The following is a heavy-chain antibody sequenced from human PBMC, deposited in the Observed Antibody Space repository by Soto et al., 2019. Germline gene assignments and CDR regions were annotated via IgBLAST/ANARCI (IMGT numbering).Heavy chain of an antibody. CDR2: ISYDGSNK. J-gene: IGHJ4*02. V-gene: IGHV3-30*09. D-gene: IGHD6-6*01. Sequence: QVQLVESGGGVVQPGRSLRLSCAASGFTFSSYAMHWVRQAPGKGLEWVAVISYDGSNKYYADSVKGRFAISRDNSKNTLYLQMNSRRAEDTAVYYCASSLYSSSSFDYWGQGTLVTVSS. CDR3: ASSLYSSSSFDY. CDR1: GFTFSSYA.